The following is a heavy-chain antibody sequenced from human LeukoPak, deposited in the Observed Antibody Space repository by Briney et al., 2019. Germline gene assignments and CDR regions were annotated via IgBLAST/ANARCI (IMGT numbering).Heavy chain of an antibody. CDR1: GGSISSSDYY. D-gene: IGHD3-10*01. J-gene: IGHJ4*02. V-gene: IGHV4-39*07. CDR3: ARDRYGSGTYLDY. Sequence: SETLSLTCTVSGGSISSSDYYWVWIRQPPGKGLEWIGSIYYSGSTYYNPSLKSRVTISTDTSKNQFSLKLSSVTAADTAVYYCARDRYGSGTYLDYWGQGTLVTVSS. CDR2: IYYSGST.